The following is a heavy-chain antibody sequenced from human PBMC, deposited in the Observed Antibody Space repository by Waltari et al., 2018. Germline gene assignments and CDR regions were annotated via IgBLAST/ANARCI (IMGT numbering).Heavy chain of an antibody. CDR1: GITLTNYP. Sequence: EVQVLESGGGLVQPGGSLRLSCAVSGITLTNYPVNWVRLAPGAGPVWFPAITVNDATYYAASVEGRFTLARDPSQNTVSLLMSGLRAADTAIYYCATPFYNCDDPLYSWGPGTPVTVSS. CDR3: ATPFYNCDDPLYS. J-gene: IGHJ4*02. V-gene: IGHV3-23*01. CDR2: ITVNDAT. D-gene: IGHD1-20*01.